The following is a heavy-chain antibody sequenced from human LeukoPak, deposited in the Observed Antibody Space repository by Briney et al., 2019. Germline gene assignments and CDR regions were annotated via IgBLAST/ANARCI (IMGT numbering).Heavy chain of an antibody. CDR1: GFTFSSYA. CDR2: ISGSGGST. V-gene: IGHV3-23*01. Sequence: GGSLRLSCAASGFTFSSYAMSWVRQAPGKGPEWVSAISGSGGSTYYADSVKGRFTISRDNSKNTLYLQMNSLRAEDTAVYYCAKRAAAGTSYYYYCMDVWGKGTTVTISS. CDR3: AKRAAAGTSYYYYCMDV. J-gene: IGHJ6*03. D-gene: IGHD6-13*01.